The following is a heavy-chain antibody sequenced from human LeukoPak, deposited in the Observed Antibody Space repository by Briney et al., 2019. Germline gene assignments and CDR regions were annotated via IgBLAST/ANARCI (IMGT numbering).Heavy chain of an antibody. J-gene: IGHJ4*02. CDR2: IYYGGST. D-gene: IGHD3-22*01. V-gene: IGHV4-39*07. CDR3: ARVYYYDSSGPVDY. CDR1: GGSISSSNYQ. Sequence: PSETLSLTCIVSGGSISSSNYQWGWVRQPPGKGLECIGSIYYGGSTYYNASLKSRVTISVDTSKNQFSLKLRSVTAADTAVYYCARVYYYDSSGPVDYWGQGTLVTVSS.